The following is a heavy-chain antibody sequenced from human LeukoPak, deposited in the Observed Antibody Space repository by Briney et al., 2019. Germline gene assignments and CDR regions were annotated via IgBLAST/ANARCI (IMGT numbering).Heavy chain of an antibody. CDR2: IYYSRST. CDR3: ARGITMIAVVIHDWYFDL. V-gene: IGHV4-39*01. D-gene: IGHD3-22*01. Sequence: SETLSLTCTVSGGSISSSSYYWGWIRQPPGKGLEWIGSIYYSRSTSYNPSLKSRVTISVDTSKNQSSLKLSSVTAADTAVYYCARGITMIAVVIHDWYFDLWGRGTLVTVSS. CDR1: GGSISSSSYY. J-gene: IGHJ2*01.